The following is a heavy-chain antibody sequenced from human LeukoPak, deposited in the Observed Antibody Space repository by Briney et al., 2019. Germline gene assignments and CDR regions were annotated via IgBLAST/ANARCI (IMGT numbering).Heavy chain of an antibody. Sequence: PSETLSLTCTVSDGSITNYYWSWIRQPPGKGLEWIGHIYYSGSTYYNPSLKSRVTISVDTSKNQFSLKLSSVTAADTAVYYCARDRAYYDILTGTRHFDYWGQGTLVTVSS. CDR2: IYYSGST. J-gene: IGHJ4*02. V-gene: IGHV4-59*12. CDR1: DGSITNYY. CDR3: ARDRAYYDILTGTRHFDY. D-gene: IGHD3-9*01.